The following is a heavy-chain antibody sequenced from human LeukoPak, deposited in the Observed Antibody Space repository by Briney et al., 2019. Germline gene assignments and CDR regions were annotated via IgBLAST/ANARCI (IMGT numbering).Heavy chain of an antibody. CDR2: INSDGSST. Sequence: QAGGSLRLSCAASGFTFSSYWMHWVRHAPGKGLVWVSRINSDGSSTNYADSVKGRFTISRDNAKNTLYLQMNSLRAEDTAVYYCARGKYDFWSGYYPYYYYYGMDVWGQGTTVTVSS. CDR3: ARGKYDFWSGYYPYYYYYGMDV. J-gene: IGHJ6*02. CDR1: GFTFSSYW. V-gene: IGHV3-74*01. D-gene: IGHD3-3*01.